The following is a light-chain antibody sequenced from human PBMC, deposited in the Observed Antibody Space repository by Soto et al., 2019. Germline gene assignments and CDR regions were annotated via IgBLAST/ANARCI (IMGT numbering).Light chain of an antibody. V-gene: IGKV1-39*01. CDR2: AAS. CDR3: QQSYTTPGT. CDR1: QSISTY. J-gene: IGKJ1*01. Sequence: DIPVTQSPSSLSASVGDRVTITCRTSQSISTYLNWYQQKPGKAPKLLIYAASTLQSGVPSTFSGTGSGTRFTLTITNLQPEDFASYFCQQSYTTPGTFGQGTKVEI.